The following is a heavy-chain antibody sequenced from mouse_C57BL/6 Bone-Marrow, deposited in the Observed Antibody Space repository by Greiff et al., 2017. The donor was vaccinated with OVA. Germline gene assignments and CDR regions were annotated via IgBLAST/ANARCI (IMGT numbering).Heavy chain of an antibody. CDR2: IDPETGGT. Sequence: VKVVESGAELVRPGASVTLSCKASGYTFTDYEMHWVKQTPVHGLEWIGAIDPETGGTAYNQKFKGKAILTADKSSSTAYMELRSLTSEDSAVYYCTRGDTTVVEEFAYWGQGTLVTVSA. J-gene: IGHJ3*01. D-gene: IGHD1-1*01. V-gene: IGHV1-15*01. CDR1: GYTFTDYE. CDR3: TRGDTTVVEEFAY.